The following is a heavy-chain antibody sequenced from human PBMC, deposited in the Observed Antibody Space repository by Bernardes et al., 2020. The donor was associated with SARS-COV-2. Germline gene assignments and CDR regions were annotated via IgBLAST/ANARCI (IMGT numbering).Heavy chain of an antibody. CDR1: GGSFSGYY. CDR3: ARFGAGADGYDY. CDR2: INHSGST. D-gene: IGHD3-16*01. Sequence: SETLSLTCAVYGGSFSGYYWSWIRQPPGTGLEWIGEINHSGSTHYNPSLKSRVTISVDTSKNQFSLKLSSVTAADTAVYYCARFGAGADGYDYWGQGTLVTVSS. V-gene: IGHV4-34*01. J-gene: IGHJ4*02.